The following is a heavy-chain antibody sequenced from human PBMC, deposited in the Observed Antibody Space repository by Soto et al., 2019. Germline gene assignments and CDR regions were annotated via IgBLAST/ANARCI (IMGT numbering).Heavy chain of an antibody. J-gene: IGHJ4*02. CDR1: GFTVSSNY. V-gene: IGHV3-30-3*01. CDR3: ASSYFYDSGGYYPFDY. Sequence: PGGSLRLSCAASGFTVSSNYMSWVRQAPGRGLEWVAVISDDGNTKYYADSVKGRFTISRDNSRNTLYLQIYSLRAEDAAVYYCASSYFYDSGGYYPFDYWGQGTRVTVSS. D-gene: IGHD3-22*01. CDR2: ISDDGNTK.